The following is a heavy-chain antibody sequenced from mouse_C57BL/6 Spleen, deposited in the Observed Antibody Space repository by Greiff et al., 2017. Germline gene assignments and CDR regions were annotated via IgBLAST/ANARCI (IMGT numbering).Heavy chain of an antibody. Sequence: LVESGAELVKPGASVKISCKASGYAFSCYWMNWVKQRPGKGLEWIGQIYPGVGDTNYNGKFKGKATLTADKSSSTAYMQLSSLTAEDSAVYFCGRVEGGWYFDVWGTGTTVTVSS. CDR1: GYAFSCYW. CDR2: IYPGVGDT. V-gene: IGHV1-80*01. J-gene: IGHJ1*03. CDR3: GRVEGGWYFDV.